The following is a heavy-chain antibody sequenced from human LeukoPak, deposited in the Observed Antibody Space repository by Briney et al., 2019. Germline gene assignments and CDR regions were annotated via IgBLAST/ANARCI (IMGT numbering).Heavy chain of an antibody. CDR3: ARDGKCGGDCYYFDY. Sequence: GGSLRLSCAASGFTFSSYAMSWVRQAPGKGLEWVSAISGSGGSTYYADSVKGRFTISRDNSKNTLYLQMNSLRAEDTAVYYCARDGKCGGDCYYFDYWGQGTLVTVSS. J-gene: IGHJ4*02. CDR1: GFTFSSYA. D-gene: IGHD2-21*02. V-gene: IGHV3-23*01. CDR2: ISGSGGST.